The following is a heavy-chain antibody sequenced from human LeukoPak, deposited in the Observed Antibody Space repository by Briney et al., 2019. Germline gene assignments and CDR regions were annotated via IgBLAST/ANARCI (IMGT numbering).Heavy chain of an antibody. CDR3: ARGGYSGSYYGDY. V-gene: IGHV1-2*02. CDR1: GYTFTGYY. CDR2: INPNSGGT. D-gene: IGHD1-26*01. Sequence: ASVKVSCKASGYTFTGYYMHWVRQATGQGLEWMGWINPNSGGTNYAQKFQGRVTMTRDTSISTAYMELSRLRSDDTAVYYCARGGYSGSYYGDYWGKGTLVTVSS. J-gene: IGHJ4*02.